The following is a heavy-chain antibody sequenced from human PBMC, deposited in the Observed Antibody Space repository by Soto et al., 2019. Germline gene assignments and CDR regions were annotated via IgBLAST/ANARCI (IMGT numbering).Heavy chain of an antibody. D-gene: IGHD6-6*01. V-gene: IGHV3-74*01. CDR3: ARDRPDISNPTDHPMFDY. Sequence: EVQLAESGGGLVQPGGSLRLSCSASGFIFSSHWMHWVRQSAEKGLVWVSRINSDGSSTAYADSVKGRFTISRDNAKNPLYLEVNSLRVEDTAVYYCARDRPDISNPTDHPMFDYWGQGTQVTVSS. CDR2: INSDGSST. CDR1: GFIFSSHW. J-gene: IGHJ4*02.